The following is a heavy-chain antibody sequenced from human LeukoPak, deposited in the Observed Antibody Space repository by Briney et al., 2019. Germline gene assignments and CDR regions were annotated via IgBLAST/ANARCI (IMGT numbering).Heavy chain of an antibody. V-gene: IGHV3-23*01. J-gene: IGHJ4*02. Sequence: GGSLRLSCAASGFTFSSYAMSWVRQAPGKGLEWVSAISGSGGSTYYADSVKGRFTISRDNSKNTLYLQMNSLRVDDTAVYFCAIFPIVGVPAAMQNVDFWGQGTLVTVSS. CDR2: ISGSGGST. CDR1: GFTFSSYA. CDR3: AIFPIVGVPAAMQNVDF. D-gene: IGHD2-2*01.